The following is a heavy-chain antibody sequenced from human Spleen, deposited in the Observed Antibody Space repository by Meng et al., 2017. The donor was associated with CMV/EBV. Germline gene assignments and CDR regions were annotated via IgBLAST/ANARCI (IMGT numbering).Heavy chain of an antibody. D-gene: IGHD1-7*01. V-gene: IGHV3-30*04. CDR3: AGAYSGTTWINYYGMDV. Sequence: FTFTYYAMHWVRQAPGKGLEWVTITSYDGTNKYYADSVKGRFTISRDNSKNTLYLQMNSLRVEDTAVYYCAGAYSGTTWINYYGMDVWGQGTTVTVSS. CDR1: FTFTYYA. J-gene: IGHJ6*02. CDR2: TSYDGTNK.